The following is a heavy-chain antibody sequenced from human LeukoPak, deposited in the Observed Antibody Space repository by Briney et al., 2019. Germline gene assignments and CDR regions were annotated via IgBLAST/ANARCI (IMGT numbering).Heavy chain of an antibody. CDR3: ARDSLVGAHDY. J-gene: IGHJ4*02. Sequence: GASVKVSCKASGGTFSSYAIIWVRQAPGQGLEWMGRIIPILGIANYAQKFQGRVTITADKSTSTAYMELSSLRSEDTAVYYCARDSLVGAHDYWGQGTLVTVSS. CDR2: IIPILGIA. V-gene: IGHV1-69*04. CDR1: GGTFSSYA. D-gene: IGHD1-26*01.